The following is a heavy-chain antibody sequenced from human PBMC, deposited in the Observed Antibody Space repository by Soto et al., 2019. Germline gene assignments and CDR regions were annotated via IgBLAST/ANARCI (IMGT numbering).Heavy chain of an antibody. V-gene: IGHV3-33*01. D-gene: IGHD2-15*01. CDR3: ARDPDCSGGSCYNYGMDV. CDR2: IWYDGSNK. J-gene: IGHJ6*02. Sequence: QVQLVESGGGVVQPGRSLRLSCAASGFTFSSYGMHWVRQAPGKGLEWVAVIWYDGSNKYYADSVKGRFTISRDNSKNKRYLQMNSLRAEDTAVYYCARDPDCSGGSCYNYGMDVWGQGTTVTVSS. CDR1: GFTFSSYG.